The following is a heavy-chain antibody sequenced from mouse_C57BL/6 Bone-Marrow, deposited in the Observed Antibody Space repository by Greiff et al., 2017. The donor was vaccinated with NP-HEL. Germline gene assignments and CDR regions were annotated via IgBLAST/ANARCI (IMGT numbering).Heavy chain of an antibody. CDR2: ISSGGSYT. J-gene: IGHJ2*01. Sequence: EVKLVESGGDLVKPGGSLKLSCAASGFTFSSYGMSWVRQTPDKRLEWVATISSGGSYTYSPDSVKGRFTISRDNAKNTLYLQMSSLKSEATAMYYCARQGYYSNYFDYWGQGTTLTVSS. D-gene: IGHD2-5*01. CDR3: ARQGYYSNYFDY. CDR1: GFTFSSYG. V-gene: IGHV5-6*01.